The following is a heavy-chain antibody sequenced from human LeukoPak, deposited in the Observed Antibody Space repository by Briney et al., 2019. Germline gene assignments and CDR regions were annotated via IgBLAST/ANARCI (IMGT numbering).Heavy chain of an antibody. CDR2: SNYSGST. D-gene: IGHD6-19*01. Sequence: SETLSLTCTVSGGSISSSSYYWGWIRQPPGKGLEWIGSSNYSGSTYYNPSLKSRVSISVDTSKNQFSLKLSCVTAADTAVYYCAREQWLEPGGFDYWGQGTLVAVSS. J-gene: IGHJ4*02. CDR1: GGSISSSSYY. V-gene: IGHV4-39*02. CDR3: AREQWLEPGGFDY.